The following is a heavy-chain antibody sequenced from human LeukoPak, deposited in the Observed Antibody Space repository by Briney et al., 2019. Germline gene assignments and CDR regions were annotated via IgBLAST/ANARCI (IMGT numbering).Heavy chain of an antibody. Sequence: SVKVSCKASGGTFSSYAISWVRQAPGQGLEWMGGIIPIFGTANYAQKFQGRVTITADKSTSTAYMELSSLRSEDTAVYYCARDLGGPGSIWAYYFDYWGQGTLVTVSS. CDR3: ARDLGGPGSIWAYYFDY. CDR2: IIPIFGTA. J-gene: IGHJ4*02. V-gene: IGHV1-69*06. CDR1: GGTFSSYA. D-gene: IGHD3-10*01.